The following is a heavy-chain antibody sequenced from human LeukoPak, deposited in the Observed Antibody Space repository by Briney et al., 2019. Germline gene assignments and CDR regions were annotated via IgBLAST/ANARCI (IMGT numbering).Heavy chain of an antibody. J-gene: IGHJ4*02. D-gene: IGHD2-2*01. V-gene: IGHV3-66*01. Sequence: GGSLRLSCAASGFTVSSNYMSWVRQAPGKGLEWVSVIYSGGSTYYADSVKGRFTISRDNSKNTLYLQMNGLRAEDTAVYYCARDHVYCSSTSCHDYWGQGTLVTVSS. CDR2: IYSGGST. CDR1: GFTVSSNY. CDR3: ARDHVYCSSTSCHDY.